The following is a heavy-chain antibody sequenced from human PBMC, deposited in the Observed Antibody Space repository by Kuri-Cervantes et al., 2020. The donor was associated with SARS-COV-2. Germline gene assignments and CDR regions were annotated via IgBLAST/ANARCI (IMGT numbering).Heavy chain of an antibody. J-gene: IGHJ4*02. CDR3: VRDGDHWNFDY. V-gene: IGHV3-21*01. D-gene: IGHD1-1*01. Sequence: ETLSLTCPASGFTFSSYSMNWVRQAQGKGLEWVSSISSSSSYIYYADSVKGRFTISRDNAKNMLFLQMNRLRAEATAVYYCVRDGDHWNFDYWGQGTLVPVSS. CDR1: GFTFSSYS. CDR2: ISSSSSYI.